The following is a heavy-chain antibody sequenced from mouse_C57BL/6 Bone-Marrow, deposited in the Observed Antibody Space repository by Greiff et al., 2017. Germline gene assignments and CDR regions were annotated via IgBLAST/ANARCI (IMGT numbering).Heavy chain of an antibody. D-gene: IGHD2-2*01. CDR3: ARSYGYGDYTMYY. J-gene: IGHJ4*01. Sequence: QVQLQQPGAELVKPGASVKLSCKASGYTFTNYWMHWVKQRPGQGLEWIGMMHPNGGSPDYNEKFKSEATLSVDKSSRTAYMEHSSLTSEDSAVYYCARSYGYGDYTMYYGGQGTAATVSA. CDR1: GYTFTNYW. CDR2: MHPNGGSP. V-gene: IGHV1-64*01.